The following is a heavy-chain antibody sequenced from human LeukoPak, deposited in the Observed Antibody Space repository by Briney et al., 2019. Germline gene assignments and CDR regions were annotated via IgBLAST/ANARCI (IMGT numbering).Heavy chain of an antibody. CDR1: DDSFSSHY. Sequence: SETLSLTCAVSDDSFSSHYWTWIRQPPGTGLEWIGYISYIGSTDYNPSLKSRVTISIDTSKNQFSLKLSSVTAADTAVYYCARDLVTVTKGFDIWGQGTMVSVSS. CDR3: ARDLVTVTKGFDI. D-gene: IGHD4-17*01. CDR2: ISYIGST. J-gene: IGHJ3*02. V-gene: IGHV4-59*11.